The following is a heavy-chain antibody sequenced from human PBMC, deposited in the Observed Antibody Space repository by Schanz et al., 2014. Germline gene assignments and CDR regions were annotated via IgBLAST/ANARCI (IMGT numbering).Heavy chain of an antibody. CDR2: MNESHSTI. V-gene: IGHV3-23*01. CDR1: GFSFSSYA. CDR3: ARKVVATIGGYYDN. J-gene: IGHJ4*02. Sequence: EVQLLESGGGLVEPGGSLRLSCAASGFSFSSYAMGWVRQARGKGLEWVSAMNESHSTIYYADSVRGRFTISRDNAENTLFLQTNSLRAEDTAVYYCARKVVATIGGYYDNWGQGTLVIVSS. D-gene: IGHD5-12*01.